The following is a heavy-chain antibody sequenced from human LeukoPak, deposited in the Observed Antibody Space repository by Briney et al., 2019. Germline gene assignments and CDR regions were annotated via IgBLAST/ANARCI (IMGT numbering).Heavy chain of an antibody. V-gene: IGHV3-7*03. D-gene: IGHD6-13*01. J-gene: IGHJ4*02. CDR1: GFTFSSNA. CDR2: IKQDGSEK. Sequence: GGSLRLSCAASGFTFSSNAMSWVRQAPGKGLEWVANIKQDGSEKYYVDSVKGRFTISRDNAKNSLYLQMNSLRAEDTAVYYCARAAAGDIDYWGQGTLVTVSS. CDR3: ARAAAGDIDY.